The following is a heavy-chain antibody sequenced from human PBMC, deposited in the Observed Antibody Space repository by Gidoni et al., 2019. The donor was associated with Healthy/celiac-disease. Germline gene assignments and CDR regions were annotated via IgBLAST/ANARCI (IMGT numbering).Heavy chain of an antibody. CDR3: ARRHSSGWYGGAFDI. CDR2: INSDGSST. CDR1: GFTFSSYW. J-gene: IGHJ3*02. D-gene: IGHD6-19*01. Sequence: EVQLVESGGGLVQPGGSLRLSCAASGFTFSSYWMHWVRQAPGKGLVWVSRINSDGSSTSYADSVKGRFTISRDNAKNTLYLQMNSLRAEDTAVYYCARRHSSGWYGGAFDIWGQGTMVTVSS. V-gene: IGHV3-74*01.